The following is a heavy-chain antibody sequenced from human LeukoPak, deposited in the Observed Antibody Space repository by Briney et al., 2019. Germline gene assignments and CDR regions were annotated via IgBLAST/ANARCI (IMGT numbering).Heavy chain of an antibody. Sequence: PGRSLRLSCAASGFTFSSYAMHWVRQAPGKGLEWVAVISYDGSNKYYADSVKGRFTISRDNSKNTLYLQMNSLRAEDTAVYYCAKAGKTYYYDSSGYYCDYWGQGTLVTVSS. D-gene: IGHD3-22*01. J-gene: IGHJ4*02. CDR1: GFTFSSYA. CDR3: AKAGKTYYYDSSGYYCDY. CDR2: ISYDGSNK. V-gene: IGHV3-30-3*01.